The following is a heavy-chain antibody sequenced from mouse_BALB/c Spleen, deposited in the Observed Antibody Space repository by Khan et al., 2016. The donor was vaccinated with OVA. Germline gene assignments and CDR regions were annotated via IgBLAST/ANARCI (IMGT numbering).Heavy chain of an antibody. CDR3: ASHLTGSFAY. CDR1: GFTFSTYS. J-gene: IGHJ3*01. D-gene: IGHD4-1*01. CDR2: ISSAGDYT. V-gene: IGHV5-6*01. Sequence: EVQGVESGGDLVRPGGSLKLSCSASGFTFSTYSMSWVRQTPDKRLEWVATISSAGDYTFFPDSVKGRFPISRDNARNTLYLQMSSLRSEDTAMYYCASHLTGSFAYWGQGTLVTVSA.